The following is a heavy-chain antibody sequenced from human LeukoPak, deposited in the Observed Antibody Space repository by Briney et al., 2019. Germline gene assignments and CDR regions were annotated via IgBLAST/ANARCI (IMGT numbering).Heavy chain of an antibody. CDR1: GFTFRNYW. CDR3: ARYYCSSTSCNRSYYYYYYMDV. D-gene: IGHD2-2*01. V-gene: IGHV3-7*01. CDR2: IKEDRSDK. J-gene: IGHJ6*03. Sequence: GGSLRLSCTASGFTFRNYWMSWVRQAPGKGLECVAYIKEDRSDKNYVDSVKGRFTISRDNAKSSLYLQMNSLRAEDTAVNYCARYYCSSTSCNRSYYYYYYMDVWGKGTTVTVSS.